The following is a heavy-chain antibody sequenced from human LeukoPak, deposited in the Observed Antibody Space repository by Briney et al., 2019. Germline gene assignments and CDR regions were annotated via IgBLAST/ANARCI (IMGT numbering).Heavy chain of an antibody. D-gene: IGHD2-21*02. CDR2: IYSGGNT. J-gene: IGHJ4*02. Sequence: PGGPLRLSCAAYGFTVSNTYMSWVRQAPGKGLEWVSIIYSGGNTYYEDSVKGQFTISRDNSKNTLYRQMNRLRPEDTAVYYCARGTVTAPDYWGQGTLVTVSS. CDR3: ARGTVTAPDY. V-gene: IGHV3-53*01. CDR1: GFTVSNTY.